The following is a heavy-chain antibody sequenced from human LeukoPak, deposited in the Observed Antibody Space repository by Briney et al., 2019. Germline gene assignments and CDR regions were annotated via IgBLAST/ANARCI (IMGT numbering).Heavy chain of an antibody. D-gene: IGHD3-16*01. CDR2: IQPDGSAQ. V-gene: IGHV3-7*01. CDR3: AGQSFARFDP. CDR1: GFAFSRSW. Sequence: GGPLRLSCVASGFAFSRSWMSWVRQAPGKGLEWVGNIQPDGSAQYPVDSVKGRFTISRDNSRNSLFLQMSSLRVEDTAVYYCAGQSFARFDPWGQGTLVTVSS. J-gene: IGHJ5*02.